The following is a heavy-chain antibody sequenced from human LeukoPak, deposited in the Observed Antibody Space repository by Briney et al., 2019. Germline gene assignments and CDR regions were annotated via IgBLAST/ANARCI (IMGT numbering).Heavy chain of an antibody. Sequence: SETLSLTCTVSGDSISNYYWSWIRQTAGKGLEWIGRIYASGSTHYNPSLKSRATISVGTSKNQFSLKLKFVTAADTAVYYCAGQFDSSGSYFYWGQGTLVTVSS. CDR2: IYASGST. J-gene: IGHJ4*02. D-gene: IGHD3-22*01. V-gene: IGHV4-4*07. CDR3: AGQFDSSGSYFY. CDR1: GDSISNYY.